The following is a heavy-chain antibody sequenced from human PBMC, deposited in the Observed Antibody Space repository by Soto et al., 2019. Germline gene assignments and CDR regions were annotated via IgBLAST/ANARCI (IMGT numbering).Heavy chain of an antibody. V-gene: IGHV1-8*02. CDR1: GGTFSSYA. J-gene: IGHJ4*02. Sequence: ASVKVSCKASGGTFSSYAISWVRQAPGQGLEWMGWMNPNSGNTGYAQKFQGRVTMTRNTSISTAYMELSSLRSEDTAVYYCARDYDFWSGFPTDFVYWGQGTLVTVSS. CDR3: ARDYDFWSGFPTDFVY. CDR2: MNPNSGNT. D-gene: IGHD3-3*01.